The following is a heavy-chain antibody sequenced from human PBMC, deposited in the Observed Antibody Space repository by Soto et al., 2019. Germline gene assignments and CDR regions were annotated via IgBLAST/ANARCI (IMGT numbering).Heavy chain of an antibody. CDR3: AKDFTVTTTNYFDY. CDR2: ISWNSGSI. D-gene: IGHD4-17*01. V-gene: IGHV3-9*01. Sequence: PGGSLRLSCAASGFTFDDYAMHWVRQAPGKGLEWVSGISWNSGSIGYADSVKGRFTISRDNAKNSLYLQMNSLRAEDTALYYCAKDFTVTTTNYFDYWGQGTLVTVSS. J-gene: IGHJ4*02. CDR1: GFTFDDYA.